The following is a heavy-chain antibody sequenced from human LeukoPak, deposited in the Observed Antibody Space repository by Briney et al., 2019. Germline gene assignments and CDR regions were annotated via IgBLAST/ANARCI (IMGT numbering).Heavy chain of an antibody. CDR2: IYYSGST. J-gene: IGHJ4*02. CDR3: ARGSGSRGFGY. CDR1: GGSFSGYY. D-gene: IGHD1-26*01. V-gene: IGHV4-59*01. Sequence: KPSETLSLTCAVYGGSFSGYYWSWIRQPPGKGLEWIGYIYYSGSTNYNPSLKSRVTISVDTSRIQFSLKLSSVTAADTAVYYCARGSGSRGFGYWGQGTLVTVSS.